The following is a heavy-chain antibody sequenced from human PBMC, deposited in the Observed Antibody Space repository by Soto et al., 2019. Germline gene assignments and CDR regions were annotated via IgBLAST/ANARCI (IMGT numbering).Heavy chain of an antibody. CDR3: ARPTYNPGSPLDY. J-gene: IGHJ4*02. CDR1: GGSISSYY. V-gene: IGHV4-59*01. D-gene: IGHD1-1*01. Sequence: PSETLSLTCTVSGGSISSYYWSWIRQPPGKGLEWIGYIYYSGSTNYNPSLKSRVTISVDTSKNQFSLKLSSVTAADTAVYYCARPTYNPGSPLDYWAQGTLDTVSS. CDR2: IYYSGST.